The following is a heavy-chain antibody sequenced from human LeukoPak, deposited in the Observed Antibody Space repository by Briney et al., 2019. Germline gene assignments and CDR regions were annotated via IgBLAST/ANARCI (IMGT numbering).Heavy chain of an antibody. V-gene: IGHV1-46*01. J-gene: IGHJ4*02. D-gene: IGHD6-13*01. CDR3: ARTMGSSSWSFDY. Sequence: ASVKVSCKASGYTFTSNYIHWVRQAPGQGLEWMGMIYPRDGSTSYAQKFQGRVTITADESTSTAYMELSSLRSEDTAVYYCARTMGSSSWSFDYWGQGTLVTVSS. CDR1: GYTFTSNY. CDR2: IYPRDGST.